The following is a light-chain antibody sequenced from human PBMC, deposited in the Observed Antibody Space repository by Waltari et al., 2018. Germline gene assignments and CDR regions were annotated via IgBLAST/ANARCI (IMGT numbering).Light chain of an antibody. Sequence: EIVMTQSPATLSVSPGERATLSCRASQSISINLAWYQQKPGQAPRLPIYGASIRATGIPARFSGSGSGTEFTLTISILQSEDFAVYFCQQYNNWPPGTFGQGTKVEIK. CDR2: GAS. J-gene: IGKJ1*01. CDR3: QQYNNWPPGT. CDR1: QSISIN. V-gene: IGKV3D-15*03.